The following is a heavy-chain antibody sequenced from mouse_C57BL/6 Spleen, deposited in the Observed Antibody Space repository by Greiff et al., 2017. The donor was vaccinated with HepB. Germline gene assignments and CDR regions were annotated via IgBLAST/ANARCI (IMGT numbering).Heavy chain of an antibody. J-gene: IGHJ1*03. V-gene: IGHV10-1*01. CDR1: GFSFNTYA. CDR2: IRSKSNNYAT. Sequence: VQLVESGGGLVQPKGSLKLSCAASGFSFNTYAMNWVRQAPGKGLEWVARIRSKSNNYATYYADSVKDRFTISRDDSESMLYLQMHNLKTEDTAMYYCVRHVDGFSYWYFDVWGTGTTVTVSS. CDR3: VRHVDGFSYWYFDV. D-gene: IGHD2-3*01.